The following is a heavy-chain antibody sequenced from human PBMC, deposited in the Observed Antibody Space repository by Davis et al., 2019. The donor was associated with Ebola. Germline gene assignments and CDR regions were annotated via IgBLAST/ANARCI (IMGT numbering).Heavy chain of an antibody. CDR3: ASGVCGGECYLVDV. D-gene: IGHD2-21*01. CDR2: IGPSGNSF. V-gene: IGHV3-11*04. J-gene: IGHJ6*04. CDR1: GFTFSDYY. Sequence: GESLKISCEVSGFTFSDYYMSWIRQAPGKGLEWIAYIGPSGNSFYCADSVKGRFTISRDNAKKSLYLQMNSLRAEDTAVYYCASGVCGGECYLVDVWGKGTTVTVSS.